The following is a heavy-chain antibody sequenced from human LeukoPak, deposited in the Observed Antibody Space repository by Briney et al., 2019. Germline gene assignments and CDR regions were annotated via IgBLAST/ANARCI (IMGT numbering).Heavy chain of an antibody. V-gene: IGHV4-59*08. CDR3: ARYGGSGWVIDK. D-gene: IGHD6-19*01. J-gene: IGHJ4*02. Sequence: PSETLSPTCTVSGGSITSDYWTWIRQPPTKGLEWIGYIYYNGATSYNPSLKSRVTMSLDTPKKHYSLKMTSVTAADTAVYYCARYGGSGWVIDKWGQGTLVTVSS. CDR1: GGSITSDY. CDR2: IYYNGAT.